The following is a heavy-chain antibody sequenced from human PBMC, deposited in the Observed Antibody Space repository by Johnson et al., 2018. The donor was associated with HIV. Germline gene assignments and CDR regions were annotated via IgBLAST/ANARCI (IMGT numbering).Heavy chain of an antibody. Sequence: VQLVESGGGLVQPGGSLELSCAASGFTFSGSAMHWVRQASGKGLEWVGRIRGRANTYATAYAASLKGSFTISRDDSTNTAYLQMNSLTPEDTAVYYCAKDRWQSSWELLDDAFVIWGQGTMVTVSS. CDR3: AKDRWQSSWELLDDAFVI. CDR2: IRGRANTYAT. D-gene: IGHD1-26*01. J-gene: IGHJ3*02. V-gene: IGHV3-73*02. CDR1: GFTFSGSA.